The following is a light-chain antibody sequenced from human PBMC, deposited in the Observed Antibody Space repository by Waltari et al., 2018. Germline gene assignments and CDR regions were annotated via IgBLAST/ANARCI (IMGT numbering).Light chain of an antibody. V-gene: IGKV1-33*01. J-gene: IGKJ3*01. CDR3: QQYDNLLFT. CDR2: GAS. CDR1: QDIRNY. Sequence: DIQMTQSPSSLSASVGDRVTITCQASQDIRNYLNWYPHTPGQAPKVLIYGASNLETGVPSRFSGSGSGTHFTFTISSLQPEDIGRYYCQQYDNLLFTFGPGTKVDIK.